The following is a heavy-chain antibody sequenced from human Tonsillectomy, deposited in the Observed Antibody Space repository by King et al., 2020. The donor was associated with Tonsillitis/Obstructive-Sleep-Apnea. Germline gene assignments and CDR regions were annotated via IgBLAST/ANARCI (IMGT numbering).Heavy chain of an antibody. J-gene: IGHJ6*03. CDR2: IYSDNRT. Sequence: VQLVESGGGLIQPGGSLRLSCAASGFTGSSNYMSWVRQAPGKGLEWVSVIYSDNRTKYADSVKGRFTISRDNSKNTLYLQMNSLRAEDTALYYCARGYHLLGGSPNYYMDVWGKGTTVTVSS. D-gene: IGHD2-2*01. CDR3: ARGYHLLGGSPNYYMDV. CDR1: GFTGSSNY. V-gene: IGHV3-53*01.